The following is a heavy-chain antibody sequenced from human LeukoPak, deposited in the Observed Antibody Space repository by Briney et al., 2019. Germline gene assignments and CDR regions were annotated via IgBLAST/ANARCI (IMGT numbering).Heavy chain of an antibody. CDR1: GFTFSSYA. CDR3: AKGPGYSVYDNLPHH. V-gene: IGHV3-30*04. CDR2: ISDDGSKI. J-gene: IGHJ5*02. Sequence: GGSLGLSCAASGFTFSSYAMHWVRQAPGKGLEWVAVISDDGSKIYYGDSVKGRFTISRDNSKNTLNLQMDSLRADDTAVYYCAKGPGYSVYDNLPHHWGQGTLVTVSS. D-gene: IGHD5/OR15-5a*01.